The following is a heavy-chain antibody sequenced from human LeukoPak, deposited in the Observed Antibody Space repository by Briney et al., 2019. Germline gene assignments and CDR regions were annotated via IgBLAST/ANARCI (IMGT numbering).Heavy chain of an antibody. V-gene: IGHV4-59*01. CDR2: IYYSGGT. D-gene: IGHD1-7*01. CDR3: ARVGTVLDGGY. J-gene: IGHJ4*02. CDR1: GGSISSDY. Sequence: SEALSLTCTVYGGSISSDYWSWIRQPPGKGLDWIGYIYYSGGTNYNPSLKSRVTISVDTSKKQFSLKLSSVTAADTAVYYCARVGTVLDGGYWGQGILVTVSS.